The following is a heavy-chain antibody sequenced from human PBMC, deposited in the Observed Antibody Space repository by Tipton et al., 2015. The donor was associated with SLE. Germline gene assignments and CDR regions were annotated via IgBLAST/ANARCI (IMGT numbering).Heavy chain of an antibody. V-gene: IGHV3-33*01. CDR1: GFTFSSYG. D-gene: IGHD5-12*01. CDR2: IWYDGSNK. J-gene: IGHJ4*02. CDR3: ATAGGYDYGYFDY. Sequence: SLRLSCAASGFTFSSYGMHWVRQAPGKGLGWVAVIWYDGSNKYYADSVKGRFTISRDNSKNTLYLQMNSLRAEDTAVYYCATAGGYDYGYFDYWGQGTLVTVSS.